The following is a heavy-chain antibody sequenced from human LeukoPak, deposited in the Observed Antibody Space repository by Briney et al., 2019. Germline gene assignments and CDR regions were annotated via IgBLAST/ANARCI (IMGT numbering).Heavy chain of an antibody. V-gene: IGHV1-2*02. J-gene: IGHJ2*01. D-gene: IGHD2-2*01. Sequence: ASVKVSCKASGYTFTGYYMHWVRHAPGQGLEWMGWINPNSGGTNYAQKFQGRVTMTRDTSISTAYMELSRLRSDDTAVYYCARDRYCSSTSCQSRKNDWYFDLWGRGTLVTVS. CDR3: ARDRYCSSTSCQSRKNDWYFDL. CDR1: GYTFTGYY. CDR2: INPNSGGT.